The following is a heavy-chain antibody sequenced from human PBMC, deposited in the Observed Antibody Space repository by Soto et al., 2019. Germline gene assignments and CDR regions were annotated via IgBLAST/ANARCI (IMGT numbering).Heavy chain of an antibody. V-gene: IGHV3-43*01. Sequence: GGSLRLSCAASGFTFDDYTMHWARQAPGKGLEWVSLISWDGGSTYYADSVKGRFTISRDNSKNSLYLQMNSLRTEDTASYYCAKDAGAYGMDVWGQGTTVTVSS. J-gene: IGHJ6*02. CDR2: ISWDGGST. CDR1: GFTFDDYT. CDR3: AKDAGAYGMDV.